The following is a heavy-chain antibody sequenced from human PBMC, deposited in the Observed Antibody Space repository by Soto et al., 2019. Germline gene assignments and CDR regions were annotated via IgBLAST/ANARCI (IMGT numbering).Heavy chain of an antibody. CDR2: IYSGGYT. J-gene: IGHJ4*02. CDR3: APHPGGGGY. V-gene: IGHV3-53*01. CDR1: GFTVSNNY. Sequence: EVQLVESGGGLIQPGGSLRLSCAVSGFTVSNNYMSWVRQAPGKGLEGVSVIYSGGYTAYGDSVKGRFTISRDNSKNTLYLQIKSRGPAAPACFYWAPHPGGGGYWGQGTLVTVSS. D-gene: IGHD3-10*01.